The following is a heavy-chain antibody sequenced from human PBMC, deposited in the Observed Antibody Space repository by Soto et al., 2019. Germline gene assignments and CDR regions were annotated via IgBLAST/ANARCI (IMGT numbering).Heavy chain of an antibody. CDR3: ARVLYYGSGSYSPYGMDV. CDR2: VSPPFRTS. D-gene: IGHD3-10*01. Sequence: QVQLVQSGAEVKKPGSSVKVSCKTSGVSFNNNGIGWVRQAPGHGLEWMGGVSPPFRTSNYARTFQGRISITADASAGTVNMELTSLTSDDTAQYYCARVLYYGSGSYSPYGMDVWGQGTTVTVSS. J-gene: IGHJ6*02. CDR1: GVSFNNNG. V-gene: IGHV1-69*01.